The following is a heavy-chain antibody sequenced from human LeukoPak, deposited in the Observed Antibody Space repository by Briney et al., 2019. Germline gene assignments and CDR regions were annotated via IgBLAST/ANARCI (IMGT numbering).Heavy chain of an antibody. D-gene: IGHD3-22*01. J-gene: IGHJ4*02. CDR3: ARDYYDSSGYFLDY. CDR2: INPSGGST. V-gene: IGHV1-46*01. Sequence: ASVTVSFKASGYTFTSYYMHWVRQAPGQGREWMGIINPSGGSTSYAQKFQGRVTITRDMSTSTVYMELSSLRSEDTAVYYCARDYYDSSGYFLDYWGQGTLVTVSS. CDR1: GYTFTSYY.